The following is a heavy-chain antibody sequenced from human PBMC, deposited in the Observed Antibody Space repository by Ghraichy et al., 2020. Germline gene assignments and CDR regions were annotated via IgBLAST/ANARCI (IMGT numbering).Heavy chain of an antibody. J-gene: IGHJ6*02. CDR2: IDGGSNYI. Sequence: GGSLRLSCAASGFTFSRYSMNWVRQAPGKGLEWVSSIDGGSNYIYYVDSVKGRFTISRDNTKNSLYLQMNSLRVEDTAVYYCARDYLVVSATEYYGMDVWGQGTTVTVSS. CDR3: ARDYLVVSATEYYGMDV. D-gene: IGHD2-21*01. CDR1: GFTFSRYS. V-gene: IGHV3-21*01.